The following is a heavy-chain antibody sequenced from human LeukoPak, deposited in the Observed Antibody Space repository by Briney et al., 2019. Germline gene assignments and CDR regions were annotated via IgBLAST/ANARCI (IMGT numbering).Heavy chain of an antibody. D-gene: IGHD1-26*01. CDR2: INHSGST. V-gene: IGHV4-34*01. CDR1: GGSFSGYY. CDR3: ARGHSGSYFRPDAFDI. Sequence: PSETLSLTCAVYGGSFSGYYWSWIRQPPGKGLEWIGEINHSGSTNYNPSLKSRVTISVDTSKNQFSLKLSSVSAADTAVYYCARGHSGSYFRPDAFDIWGQGTMVTVSS. J-gene: IGHJ3*02.